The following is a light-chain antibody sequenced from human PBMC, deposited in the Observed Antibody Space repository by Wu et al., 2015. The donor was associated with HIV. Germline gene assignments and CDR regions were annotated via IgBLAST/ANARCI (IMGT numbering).Light chain of an antibody. CDR2: AAS. CDR3: QQSYYTPWT. V-gene: IGKV1-39*01. J-gene: IGKJ1*01. Sequence: DIQMTHSPPSLSASVGDRVTITCRASQNIGNYLNWYQQKPGKAPKLLIYAASTLHSGPHQGSVAVDLGQISLSPSAVCNLKIFATYYCQQSYYTPWTFGQGTKVEIK. CDR1: QNIGNY.